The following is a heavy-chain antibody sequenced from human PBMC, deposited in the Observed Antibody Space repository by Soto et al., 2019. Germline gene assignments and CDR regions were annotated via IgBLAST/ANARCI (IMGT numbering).Heavy chain of an antibody. V-gene: IGHV1-46*01. CDR3: ARGYGSGTYYQKWFDP. Sequence: ASVKVSCKASGYTFIDYYMHLVRQAPGQGLEWMGIVNPSGAGTSYAQKFRGRVTMTRDTSTSTVYMELSSLTSEDTAVYFCARGYGSGTYYQKWFDPWGEGTLVTVSS. D-gene: IGHD3-10*01. CDR2: VNPSGAGT. J-gene: IGHJ5*02. CDR1: GYTFIDYY.